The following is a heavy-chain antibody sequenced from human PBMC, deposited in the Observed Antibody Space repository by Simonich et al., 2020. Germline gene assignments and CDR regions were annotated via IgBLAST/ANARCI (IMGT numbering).Heavy chain of an antibody. V-gene: IGHV3-13*01. J-gene: IGHJ5*02. Sequence: EVQLVESGGGLVQPGGSLRLSCAASGFTFSSYDMHWVRQATGKGLEWVSAIGLAGDTYYPGSVKGRFTISRENAKNSLYLQMNSLRAGDTAVYYCARGGYSGSYNWFDPWGQGTLVTVSS. D-gene: IGHD1-26*01. CDR2: IGLAGDT. CDR1: GFTFSSYD. CDR3: ARGGYSGSYNWFDP.